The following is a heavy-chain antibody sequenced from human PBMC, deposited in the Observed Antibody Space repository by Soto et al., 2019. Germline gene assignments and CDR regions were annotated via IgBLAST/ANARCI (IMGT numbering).Heavy chain of an antibody. CDR3: ASQAVAEDY. CDR1: GGTFSSYT. V-gene: IGHV1-69*02. CDR2: IIPILGIA. J-gene: IGHJ4*02. D-gene: IGHD6-19*01. Sequence: QVQLVQSGAEVKKPGSSVKVSCKASGGTFSSYTISWVRQAPGQGLEWMGRIIPILGIANYAQKFQGRVTITAEKSTSTAYMELSSLRSEDTAVYYCASQAVAEDYWGQGTLVTVSS.